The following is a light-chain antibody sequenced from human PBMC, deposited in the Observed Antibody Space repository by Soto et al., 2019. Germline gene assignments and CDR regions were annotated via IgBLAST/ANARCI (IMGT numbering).Light chain of an antibody. CDR3: QQYGNSPPIP. CDR2: GAS. CDR1: QSFTSSY. Sequence: EVVVKHSPVTLSLSPGERATLSCRAIQSFTSSYLAWYQQRPGQAPRLLIYGASRRATGIPDRFSGSGSGTDFTLTITGLEPEDFAVYYCQQYGNSPPIPFGQGTRLENK. J-gene: IGKJ5*01. V-gene: IGKV3-20*01.